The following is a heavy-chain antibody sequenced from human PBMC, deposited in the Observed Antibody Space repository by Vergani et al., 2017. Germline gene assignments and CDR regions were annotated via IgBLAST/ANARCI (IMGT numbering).Heavy chain of an antibody. CDR3: ARDHYYGSGSYYNGYYYYGMDV. CDR1: GGSISSGSYY. J-gene: IGHJ6*02. V-gene: IGHV4-61*02. Sequence: QVQLQESGPGLVKPSQTLSLTCTVPGGSISSGSYYWSWNRQPAGKGLEWMGRIYTSGSTNYNPSLKSRVTISVDTSKNQFSLKLSSVTAADTAVYYCARDHYYGSGSYYNGYYYYGMDVWGQGTTVTVSS. CDR2: IYTSGST. D-gene: IGHD3-10*01.